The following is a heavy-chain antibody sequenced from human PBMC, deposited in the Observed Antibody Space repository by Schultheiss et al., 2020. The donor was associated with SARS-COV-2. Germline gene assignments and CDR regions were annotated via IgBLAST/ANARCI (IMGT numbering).Heavy chain of an antibody. Sequence: SETLSLTCTVSGGSISSYYWSWIRQPPGKGLEWIGEINHSGSTNYNPSLKSLVTISVDTSKNQFSLKLSSVTAADTAVYYCARHWATRTGNYYGSGSGGAWGQGTLVTVSS. CDR2: INHSGST. V-gene: IGHV4-59*08. CDR3: ARHWATRTGNYYGSGSGGA. CDR1: GGSISSYY. D-gene: IGHD3-10*01. J-gene: IGHJ5*02.